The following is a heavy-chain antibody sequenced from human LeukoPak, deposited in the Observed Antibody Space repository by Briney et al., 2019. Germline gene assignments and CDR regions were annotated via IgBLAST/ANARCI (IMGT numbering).Heavy chain of an antibody. CDR3: ARVSVYYYDSSGYFDY. D-gene: IGHD3-22*01. Sequence: PGGSLRLSCAASGFTFSSYSMNWVRQAPGKGLEWVSSISSSSSYIYYADSVKGRFTISRDNAKNSLYLQMNSLRAEDTAVYYCARVSVYYYDSSGYFDYWGQGTLVTVSS. V-gene: IGHV3-21*04. CDR1: GFTFSSYS. J-gene: IGHJ4*02. CDR2: ISSSSSYI.